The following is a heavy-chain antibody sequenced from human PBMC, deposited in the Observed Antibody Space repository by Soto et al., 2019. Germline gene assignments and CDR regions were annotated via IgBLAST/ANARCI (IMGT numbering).Heavy chain of an antibody. CDR3: ATYSCLLDTSGYHGV. V-gene: IGHV4-39*01. Sequence: SETLSLTCTVSGGSMRRSSYYWGWIRQTPGTGLEWIARISYSGMTYYRHSLKGRVAISLDRSQNQFSLRLHSVTAADTALYYCATYSCLLDTSGYHGVWGQGVQVTVSS. CDR2: ISYSGMT. CDR1: GGSMRRSSYY. J-gene: IGHJ1*01. D-gene: IGHD5-12*01.